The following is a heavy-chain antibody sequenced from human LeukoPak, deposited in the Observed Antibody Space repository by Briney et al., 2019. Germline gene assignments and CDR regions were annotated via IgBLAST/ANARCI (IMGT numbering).Heavy chain of an antibody. V-gene: IGHV3-30-3*01. Sequence: GGSLRLSCAASGFTFSSYAMHWVRQAPGKGLEWVAVISYDGSNKYYADSVKGRFTISRDNSKNTLYLQMNSLRAEDTAVYYCARDPQYCGGDCYSGFDYWGQGTLVTVSS. CDR3: ARDPQYCGGDCYSGFDY. CDR1: GFTFSSYA. CDR2: ISYDGSNK. J-gene: IGHJ4*02. D-gene: IGHD2-21*01.